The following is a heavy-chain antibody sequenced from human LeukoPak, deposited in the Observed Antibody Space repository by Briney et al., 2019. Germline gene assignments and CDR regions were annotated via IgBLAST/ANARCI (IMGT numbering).Heavy chain of an antibody. J-gene: IGHJ6*02. D-gene: IGHD3-10*01. CDR1: GFTYRNYW. Sequence: GGSLRLSCATSGFTYRNYWMHWVRQDPGKGLVWVSRINPDGSSTNYADSVKGRFTISRDNAKNSLYLQMNSLRAEDTAVYYCASSKMVRGVIDYYGMDVWGQGTTVTVSS. V-gene: IGHV3-74*01. CDR2: INPDGSST. CDR3: ASSKMVRGVIDYYGMDV.